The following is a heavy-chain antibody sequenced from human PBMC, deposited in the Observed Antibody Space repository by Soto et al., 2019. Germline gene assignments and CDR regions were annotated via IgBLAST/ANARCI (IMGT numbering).Heavy chain of an antibody. V-gene: IGHV1-18*01. CDR3: ARDLGGWTDY. CDR1: GYTFSSYG. CDR2: ISAYSGNT. Sequence: ASVKVSCKAYGYTFSSYGLSWVRQAPGQGLEWMGWISAYSGNTVYTQRFKGRLTMAADTSTGTAYMELRSLRSDDTAVYYCARDLGGWTDYWGQGTLVTVSS. J-gene: IGHJ4*02. D-gene: IGHD6-19*01.